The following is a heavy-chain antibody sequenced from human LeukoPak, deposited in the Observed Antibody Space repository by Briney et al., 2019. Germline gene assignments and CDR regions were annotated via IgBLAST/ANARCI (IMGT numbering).Heavy chain of an antibody. V-gene: IGHV3-53*01. D-gene: IGHD6-19*01. J-gene: IGHJ4*02. CDR2: IYSGGNT. CDR1: GFTVSKNY. Sequence: GGSLRLSCAASGFTVSKNYMSWVRQAPGKGLECVSLIYSGGNTYYADSVKGRFTISRHNSKDILYLQMNSLGADDTAMYYCATLLYSGRRGVDYWGQGTLVTVSS. CDR3: ATLLYSGRRGVDY.